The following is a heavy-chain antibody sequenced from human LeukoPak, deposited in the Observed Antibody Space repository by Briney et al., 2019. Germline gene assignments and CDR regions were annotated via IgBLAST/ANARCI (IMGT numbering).Heavy chain of an antibody. CDR2: IYSGGST. Sequence: GGSLTLSCAASGFTVSSNYMSWVRQAPGQGLEWVSVIYSGGSTYYADSVKGRFTISRDNSKNTLYLQMNSLRAGDTAVYYCARYSSSWYGNNWFNPWGQGTLVTVSS. CDR1: GFTVSSNY. V-gene: IGHV3-66*01. CDR3: ARYSSSWYGNNWFNP. J-gene: IGHJ5*02. D-gene: IGHD6-13*01.